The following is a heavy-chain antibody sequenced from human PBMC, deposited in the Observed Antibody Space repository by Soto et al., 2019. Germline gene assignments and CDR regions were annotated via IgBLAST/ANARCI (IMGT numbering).Heavy chain of an antibody. CDR3: VRDNPGYGRGDDD. CDR2: IKRKPAGGTT. V-gene: IGHV3-15*07. Sequence: EVQLVESGGGLVKPGGSLRLTCAASGFSFSDAWMNWVRQVPGKGLGWVGGIKRKPAGGTTDHTAHVKGRFSISRDDSRNTVYLQMNSLRTEDTALYYCVRDNPGYGRGDDDWGQGTLVTVSS. J-gene: IGHJ4*02. CDR1: GFSFSDAW. D-gene: IGHD2-15*01.